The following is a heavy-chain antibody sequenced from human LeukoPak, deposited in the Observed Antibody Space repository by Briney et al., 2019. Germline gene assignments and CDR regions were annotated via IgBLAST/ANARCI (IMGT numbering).Heavy chain of an antibody. CDR2: IDHSGST. V-gene: IGHV4-38-2*02. CDR3: ARVGDCSGGSCYATVDY. Sequence: SETLSLTRTVSGYSISSGYYWGWIRQPPGKGLEWTGSIDHSGSTYYNPSLKSRITISVDTSKNQFSLKLSSVTAADTAVYYCARVGDCSGGSCYATVDYWGQGTLVTVSS. D-gene: IGHD2-15*01. J-gene: IGHJ4*02. CDR1: GYSISSGYY.